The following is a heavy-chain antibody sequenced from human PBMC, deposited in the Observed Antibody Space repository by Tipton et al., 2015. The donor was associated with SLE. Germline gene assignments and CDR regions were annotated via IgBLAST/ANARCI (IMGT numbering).Heavy chain of an antibody. J-gene: IGHJ4*02. V-gene: IGHV4-39*07. CDR1: GGSISSSSYY. CDR2: IYYSGST. CDR3: ARGGDPGVTTSHY. D-gene: IGHD4-11*01. Sequence: LRLSCTVSGGSISSSSYYWGWIRQPPGKGLEWIGSIYYSGSTYYNPSLKSRVTISVDTSKNQFSLKLSSVTAADTAVYYCARGGDPGVTTSHYWGQGTLVTVSS.